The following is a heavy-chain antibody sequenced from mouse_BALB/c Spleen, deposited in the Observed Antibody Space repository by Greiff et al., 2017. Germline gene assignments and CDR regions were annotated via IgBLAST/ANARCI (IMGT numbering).Heavy chain of an antibody. CDR1: GFTFSSFG. J-gene: IGHJ4*01. CDR3: ARRGGHYYAMDY. CDR2: ISSGSSTI. V-gene: IGHV5-17*02. Sequence: EVQLQESGGGLVQPGGSRKLSCAASGFTFSSFGMHWVRQAPEKGLEWVAYISSGSSTIYYADTVKGRFTISRDNPKNTLFLQMTSLRSEDTAMYYCARRGGHYYAMDYWGQGTSVTVSS.